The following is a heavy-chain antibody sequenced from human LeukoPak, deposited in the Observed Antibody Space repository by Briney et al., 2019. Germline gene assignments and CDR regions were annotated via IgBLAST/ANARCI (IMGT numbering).Heavy chain of an antibody. D-gene: IGHD3-10*01. CDR3: ARDRWDDSGSLDS. CDR2: ILHSGSA. J-gene: IGHJ4*02. Sequence: SETLSLTCAVSGGSISSSNWWSWVRQPPGKGLEWIGEILHSGSANYNPSLESRVTISMDKSKNQFSLRLNSVIAADTAVYHCARDRWDDSGSLDSWGQGTLVTVSS. CDR1: GGSISSSNW. V-gene: IGHV4-4*02.